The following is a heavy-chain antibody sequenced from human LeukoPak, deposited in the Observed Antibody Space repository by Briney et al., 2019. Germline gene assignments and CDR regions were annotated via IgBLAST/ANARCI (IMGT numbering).Heavy chain of an antibody. D-gene: IGHD3-10*01. J-gene: IGHJ4*02. V-gene: IGHV4-34*01. CDR1: GGSFSGYY. CDR3: ARRHYGSGYYPYYFDY. Sequence: PSETLSLTCAVYGGSFSGYYWSWIRQPPGKGLEWIGEINHSGSTNYNPSLKSRVTISVDTSKNQFSLKLSPVTAADTAVYYCARRHYGSGYYPYYFDYWGQGTLVTVSS. CDR2: INHSGST.